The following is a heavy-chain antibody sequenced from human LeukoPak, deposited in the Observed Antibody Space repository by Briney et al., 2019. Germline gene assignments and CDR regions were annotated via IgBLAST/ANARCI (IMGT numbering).Heavy chain of an antibody. CDR2: ISYDGSNK. J-gene: IGHJ4*02. Sequence: PGGSLRLSCAASGFTFSSYAMHWVRQAPGKGLEWVAVISYDGSNKYYADSVKGRFTISRDNSKNTLYLQMNSLRAEDTAVYYCAKDDCSGGSCYSFGTNEYPYYFDYWGQGTLVTVSS. D-gene: IGHD2-15*01. CDR3: AKDDCSGGSCYSFGTNEYPYYFDY. V-gene: IGHV3-30*04. CDR1: GFTFSSYA.